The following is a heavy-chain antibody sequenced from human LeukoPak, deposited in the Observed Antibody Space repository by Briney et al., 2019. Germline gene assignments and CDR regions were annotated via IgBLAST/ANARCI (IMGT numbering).Heavy chain of an antibody. CDR3: ARKGAYYDYVWGSYRYPPPSNWFDP. J-gene: IGHJ5*02. Sequence: PSETLSLTCAVYGGSFSGYYWSWIRQPPGKGLEWIGEINHSGSTNYNPSLKSRVTISVDTSRNQFSLELSSVTAADTAVYYCARKGAYYDYVWGSYRYPPPSNWFDPWGQGTLVTVSS. CDR2: INHSGST. CDR1: GGSFSGYY. D-gene: IGHD3-16*02. V-gene: IGHV4-34*01.